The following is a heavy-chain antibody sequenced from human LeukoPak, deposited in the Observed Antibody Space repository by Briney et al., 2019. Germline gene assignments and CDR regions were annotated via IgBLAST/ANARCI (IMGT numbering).Heavy chain of an antibody. J-gene: IGHJ4*02. Sequence: QPGGSLRLSCAASGVTFSGSAMHWVRQASGTGLEWVGRIRSKANSYATAYAASVKGRFTISRDDSKNTAYLQMNGLKPEDTAVYYCTSMGGYPDYWGQGTLVTVSS. CDR3: TSMGGYPDY. V-gene: IGHV3-73*01. CDR2: IRSKANSYAT. CDR1: GVTFSGSA. D-gene: IGHD3-22*01.